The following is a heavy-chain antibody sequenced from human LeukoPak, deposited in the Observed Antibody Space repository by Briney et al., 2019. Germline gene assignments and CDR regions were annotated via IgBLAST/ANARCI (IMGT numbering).Heavy chain of an antibody. V-gene: IGHV4-39*07. J-gene: IGHJ4*02. CDR3: ARDYHDSSGYYFYFDY. Sequence: PSETLSLTCSVSGGSISSTNYYWDWIRQPPGKGLEWIGSMYYSGNTNYNPSLKSRVTISVDTSKNQFSLKLSSVTAADTAVYYCARDYHDSSGYYFYFDYWGQGTLVTVSS. CDR1: GGSISSTNYY. CDR2: MYYSGNT. D-gene: IGHD3-22*01.